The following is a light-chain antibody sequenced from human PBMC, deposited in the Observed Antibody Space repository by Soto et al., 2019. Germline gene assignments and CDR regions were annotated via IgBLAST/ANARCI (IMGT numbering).Light chain of an antibody. CDR1: SSDVGGYNY. V-gene: IGLV2-8*01. Sequence: QSALTQPPSASGSPGQSVTISCTGTSSDVGGYNYISWYQQHPGEAPKLMIYHVSKRPSGVPDRFSGSKSGNTASLTVSGLQAEDEADYYCSSYAGSITYVFGTGTNVTVL. CDR3: SSYAGSITYV. J-gene: IGLJ1*01. CDR2: HVS.